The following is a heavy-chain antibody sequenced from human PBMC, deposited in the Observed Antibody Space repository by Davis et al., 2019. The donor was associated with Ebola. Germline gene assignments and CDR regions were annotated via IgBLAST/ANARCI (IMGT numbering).Heavy chain of an antibody. V-gene: IGHV5-51*01. CDR2: IYHGGNSDT. J-gene: IGHJ5*02. CDR3: ARQGYCNSTSCNNWFDP. D-gene: IGHD2-2*01. Sequence: TVSCKTSGYTFGTRWIGWVRQKPGRGLEWMGIIYHGGNSDTRYSPSFQGQVTISADKSISTAYLQWSSLKASDTAMYYCARQGYCNSTSCNNWFDPWGQGTLVSVSS. CDR1: GYTFGTRW.